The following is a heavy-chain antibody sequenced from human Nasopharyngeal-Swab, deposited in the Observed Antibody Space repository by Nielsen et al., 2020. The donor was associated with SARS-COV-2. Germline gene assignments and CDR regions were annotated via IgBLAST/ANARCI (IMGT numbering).Heavy chain of an antibody. CDR1: GFTFGDYA. D-gene: IGHD3-3*01. Sequence: SLNISCPASGFTFGDYAMSWVRQAPGKGLEWVGFIRSKAYGGTTEYAASVKGRFTISRDDSKSIAYLQMNSLKTEDTAVYYCTVDDFWSGYYRYWGQGTLVTVSS. V-gene: IGHV3-49*04. CDR2: IRSKAYGGTT. CDR3: TVDDFWSGYYRY. J-gene: IGHJ4*02.